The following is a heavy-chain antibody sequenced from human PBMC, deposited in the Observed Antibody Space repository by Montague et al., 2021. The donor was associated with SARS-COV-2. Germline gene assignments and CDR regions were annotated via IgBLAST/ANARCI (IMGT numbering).Heavy chain of an antibody. Sequence: SETLSLTCTVSGDSISSYYWSWIRQPPGKGLEWIAYIYFSGSTNYNPSLKSRVSISVITSRNQLSLRLRSVTAADTAVYYCARHSGYYDSSGYYDYWGQGTLVTVSS. D-gene: IGHD3-22*01. CDR2: IYFSGST. CDR1: GDSISSYY. J-gene: IGHJ4*02. V-gene: IGHV4-59*08. CDR3: ARHSGYYDSSGYYDY.